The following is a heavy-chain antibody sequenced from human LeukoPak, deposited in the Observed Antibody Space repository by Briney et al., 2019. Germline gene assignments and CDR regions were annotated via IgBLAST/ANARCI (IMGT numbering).Heavy chain of an antibody. D-gene: IGHD6-13*01. CDR1: GFTFNNYA. V-gene: IGHV3-23*01. J-gene: IGHJ6*03. CDR3: ARNQDSSWYYYYVDV. Sequence: QPGGSLRLSCAASGFTFNNYAMSWVRQAPGKGLEWVSTITGSGGSTYSADSVKGRLTISRDNSKNTLYLQMNSLRADDTALYYCARNQDSSWYYYYVDVWGKGTTVTVSS. CDR2: ITGSGGST.